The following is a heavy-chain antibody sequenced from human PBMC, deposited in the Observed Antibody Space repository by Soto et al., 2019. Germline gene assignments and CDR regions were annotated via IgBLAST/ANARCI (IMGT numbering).Heavy chain of an antibody. D-gene: IGHD5-12*01. CDR3: ATSLRPTATGGYFDY. V-gene: IGHV5-51*01. CDR2: IYPGDSDT. Sequence: WESLKISCKGSGYSFTSYWIGWVRQMPGKGLEWMGIIYPGDSDTRYSPSFQGQVTISADKSISTAYLQWSSLKASDTAMYYCATSLRPTATGGYFDYWGQGTLVTVSS. CDR1: GYSFTSYW. J-gene: IGHJ4*02.